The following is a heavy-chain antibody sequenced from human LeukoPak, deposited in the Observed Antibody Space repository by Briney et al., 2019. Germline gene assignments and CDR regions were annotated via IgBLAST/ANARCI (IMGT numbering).Heavy chain of an antibody. V-gene: IGHV4-39*01. D-gene: IGHD2-8*01. CDR3: ARASFNVVFGNWFDP. CDR2: VYYSGST. Sequence: SETLSLTCTVSSGSIGSRRNYWGWIRQAPGKGLEWNGNVYYSGSTFYNPSLKSRVTISVDTSKNQFSLKLRSVTAADTAIYYCARASFNVVFGNWFDPWGQGTLVTVSA. J-gene: IGHJ5*02. CDR1: SGSIGSRRNY.